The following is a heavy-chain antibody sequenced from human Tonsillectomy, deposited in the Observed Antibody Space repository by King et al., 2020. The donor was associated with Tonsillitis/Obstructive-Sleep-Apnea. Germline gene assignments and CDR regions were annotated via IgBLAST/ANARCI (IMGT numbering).Heavy chain of an antibody. V-gene: IGHV3-33*01. CDR3: ARGNYDRSGYLDY. Sequence: VQLVESGGGVVQPGRSLRLSCAASGFTFRNFGMHWVRQAPGKGPEWVAVIWYDGSNKYYADSVKGRFTISRDNSKNTLYLQMNSLRVEDTAVYYCARGNYDRSGYLDYWGKGTLVTVSS. CDR2: IWYDGSNK. CDR1: GFTFRNFG. J-gene: IGHJ4*02. D-gene: IGHD3-22*01.